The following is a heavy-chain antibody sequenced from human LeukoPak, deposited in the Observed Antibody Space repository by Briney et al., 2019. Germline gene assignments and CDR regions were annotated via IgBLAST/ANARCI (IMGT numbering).Heavy chain of an antibody. CDR2: FDPEDGET. CDR1: GYTLTELS. V-gene: IGHV1-24*01. J-gene: IGHJ3*02. CDR3: ATDRGLTGDPHDAFDI. Sequence: ASVKVSCEVSGYTLTELSMHWVRQAPGKGLEWMGGFDPEDGETIYAQKFQGRVTMTEDTSTDTAYMELSSLRSEDTAVYYCATDRGLTGDPHDAFDIWGQGTMVTVSS. D-gene: IGHD7-27*01.